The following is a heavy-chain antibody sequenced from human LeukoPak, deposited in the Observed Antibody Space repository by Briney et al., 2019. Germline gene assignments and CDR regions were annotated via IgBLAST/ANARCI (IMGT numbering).Heavy chain of an antibody. CDR3: ADPGMGY. J-gene: IGHJ4*02. D-gene: IGHD1-14*01. CDR1: GFAFSKLW. V-gene: IGHV3-7*01. Sequence: GGSLRLSCTASGFAFSKLWMSWVRQAPGKGLEWVANIKQNGSEETYIDSVKGRFIISRDNAKSSLSLQMNSLRGEDTAVYYCADPGMGYWGQGTLVTVSS. CDR2: IKQNGSEE.